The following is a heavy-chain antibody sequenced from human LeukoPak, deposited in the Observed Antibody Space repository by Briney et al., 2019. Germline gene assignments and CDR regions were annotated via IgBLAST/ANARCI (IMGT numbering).Heavy chain of an antibody. CDR2: IYDSGST. CDR3: RVTAKSEDLDY. Sequence: SETLSLTCTVSGGSISSIIYYWGWIRQPPGKGLEWIGSIYDSGSTYYNPSLRSLVTISVDTSKNQFSLTLRYVTDVDTAVYYCRVTAKSEDLDYWGQGTLVTVSS. CDR1: GGSISSIIYY. V-gene: IGHV4-39*01. D-gene: IGHD2-21*02. J-gene: IGHJ4*02.